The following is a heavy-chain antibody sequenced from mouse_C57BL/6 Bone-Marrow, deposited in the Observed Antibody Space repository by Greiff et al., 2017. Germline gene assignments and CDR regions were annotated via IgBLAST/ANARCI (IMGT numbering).Heavy chain of an antibody. V-gene: IGHV1-15*01. CDR1: GYTFTDYE. CDR2: IDPETGGT. J-gene: IGHJ2*01. CDR3: TRREGRDY. Sequence: QVQLQQSGAELVRPGASVTLSCKASGYTFTDYEMHWVKQTPVHGLEWIGAIDPETGGTAYNQKFQGKAILTADKSSSTAYMELRSLTSEDSAVYYCTRREGRDYWGQGTTLTVSS.